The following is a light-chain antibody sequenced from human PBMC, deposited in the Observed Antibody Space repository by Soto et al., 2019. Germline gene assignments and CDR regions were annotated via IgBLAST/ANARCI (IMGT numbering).Light chain of an antibody. J-gene: IGKJ1*01. Sequence: ETVLTQSPGTLSLSPGERATLSCRASQSINSNYLAWYQQKPAQAPRLLIYAASSRATGIPDRFSGSGSGTDFTLTISRLEPEDFAVYYCQQYGSWTFGQGTKVEIK. V-gene: IGKV3-20*01. CDR3: QQYGSWT. CDR1: QSINSNY. CDR2: AAS.